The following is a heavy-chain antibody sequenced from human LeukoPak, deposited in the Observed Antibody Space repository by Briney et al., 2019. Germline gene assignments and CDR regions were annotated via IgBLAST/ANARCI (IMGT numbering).Heavy chain of an antibody. D-gene: IGHD3-22*01. CDR2: IYYSGST. J-gene: IGHJ4*02. V-gene: IGHV4-39*01. CDR3: ARRDDSSGYHKIFDY. CDR1: GGSISSSSYY. Sequence: SETLSLTCTVSGGSISSSSYYWGWIRQSPGKGLEWIGSIYYSGSTNYNPSLKSRVTISVDTSKNQFSLKLSSLTAADTAVYYCARRDDSSGYHKIFDYWGPGTLVTVSS.